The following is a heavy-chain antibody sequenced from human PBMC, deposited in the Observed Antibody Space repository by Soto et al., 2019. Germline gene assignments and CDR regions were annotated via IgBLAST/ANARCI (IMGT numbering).Heavy chain of an antibody. J-gene: IGHJ3*02. Sequence: EVQLVESGGVLVKPGGSLRLSCAASGFTFSSYSMNWVRQAPGKGLEWVSSISSSSSYIYYADSVKGRFTISRDNAKNSLYLQMNSLRAEDTAVYYCARDGVVVDAFDIWGQGTMVTVSS. CDR3: ARDGVVVDAFDI. CDR1: GFTFSSYS. V-gene: IGHV3-21*01. D-gene: IGHD2-21*01. CDR2: ISSSSSYI.